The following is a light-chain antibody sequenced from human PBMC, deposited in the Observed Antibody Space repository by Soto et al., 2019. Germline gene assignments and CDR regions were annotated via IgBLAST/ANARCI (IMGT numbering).Light chain of an antibody. Sequence: DIVMTQSPATLSVAPGERVTFSCRASQGVSRKLAWYQHKPGQAPRLLISGASTGATGIPARFSGSGSGTEFTLTISSLQSEDCAIYYCLQYHTWPITFGGGTKVDNK. CDR3: LQYHTWPIT. CDR2: GAS. J-gene: IGKJ4*01. V-gene: IGKV3-15*01. CDR1: QGVSRK.